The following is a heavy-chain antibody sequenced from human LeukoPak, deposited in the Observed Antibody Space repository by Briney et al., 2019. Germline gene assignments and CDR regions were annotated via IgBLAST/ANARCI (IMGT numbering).Heavy chain of an antibody. D-gene: IGHD6-19*01. V-gene: IGHV3-21*01. Sequence: GGSLRLSCAASGFTFSSYSMNWARHPPGKGLEWVSSISSSSSYIYYADSVKGRFTIYRDNDKNSLYLQMHSLRAEDTAVYYCARAASGYSSGWSFDYWGQGTLVTVSS. J-gene: IGHJ4*02. CDR2: ISSSSSYI. CDR1: GFTFSSYS. CDR3: ARAASGYSSGWSFDY.